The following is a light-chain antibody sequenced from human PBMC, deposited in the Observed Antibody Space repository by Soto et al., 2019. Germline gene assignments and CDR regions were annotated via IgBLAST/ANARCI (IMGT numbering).Light chain of an antibody. CDR3: XSYDSSLSGWV. CDR2: GNS. Sequence: QSVLTRPPSVSGAPGQRVTISCTGSSSNIGAGYDVHWYQQLPGTAPKLLIYGNSNRPSGVPDRFSGSKSGTSASLAITGXXXXXXXXXXXXSYDSSLSGWVFGGGTKLXVL. CDR1: SSNIGAGYD. J-gene: IGLJ3*02. V-gene: IGLV1-40*01.